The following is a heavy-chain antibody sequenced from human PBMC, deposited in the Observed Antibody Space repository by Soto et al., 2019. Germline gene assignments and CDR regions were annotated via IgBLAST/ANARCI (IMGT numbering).Heavy chain of an antibody. CDR3: ATGIVESGYGSSTSCYLGYYHGMDV. D-gene: IGHD2-2*01. CDR1: GGTFSSYA. V-gene: IGHV1-69*13. CDR2: IIPIFGTA. J-gene: IGHJ6*02. Sequence: SVKVACRASGGTFSSYAIGCVRQAPGQGLEWMGGIIPIFGTANYAQKFQGRVTITADESTSTAYMELSRLRSEDTAVYYCATGIVESGYGSSTSCYLGYYHGMDVWGQGTTVTVSS.